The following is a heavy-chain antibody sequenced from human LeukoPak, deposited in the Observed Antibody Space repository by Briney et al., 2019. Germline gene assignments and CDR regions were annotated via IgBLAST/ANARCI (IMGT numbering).Heavy chain of an antibody. CDR3: AKRGVVIRVILVGFNKEAYYFDS. D-gene: IGHD3-22*01. Sequence: GGSLGLSCAVSGITLSNYGMSWVRQAPGKGLEWVSGISGGGGTTYYADSVKGRFTISRDNSKNTLYLQMNSLRAEDTAVYFCAKRGVVIRVILVGFNKEAYYFDSWGQGALVTVSS. J-gene: IGHJ4*02. V-gene: IGHV3-23*01. CDR2: ISGGGGTT. CDR1: GITLSNYG.